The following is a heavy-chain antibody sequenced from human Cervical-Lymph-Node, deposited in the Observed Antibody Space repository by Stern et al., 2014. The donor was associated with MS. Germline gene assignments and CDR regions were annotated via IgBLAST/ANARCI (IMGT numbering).Heavy chain of an antibody. CDR2: INTNTGNP. D-gene: IGHD4-17*01. Sequence: VQLVQSGSELKKPGASVKVSCKASGYTFTTYGMNWVRQAPGQGLEWMGWINTNTGNPTYAQDFTGRFVSSLDTSVTTAYLQIRSLKAEDTAMYYCARYAPMVTTDFDYWGQGTLVSVST. V-gene: IGHV7-4-1*02. CDR3: ARYAPMVTTDFDY. CDR1: GYTFTTYG. J-gene: IGHJ4*02.